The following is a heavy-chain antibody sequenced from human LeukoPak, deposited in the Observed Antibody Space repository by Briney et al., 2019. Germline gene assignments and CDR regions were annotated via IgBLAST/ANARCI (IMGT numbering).Heavy chain of an antibody. J-gene: IGHJ6*02. CDR2: FSGSGGST. D-gene: IGHD6-13*01. Sequence: GGSLRLSCAASGFTFSSYAMSWVRQAPGKGLEWVSTFSGSGGSTYYADSVKGRFTISRENAKNSLYLQMNSLRAGDTAVYYCAKDIPWSSWYVEVGYYGMDVWGQGTTVTVSS. CDR3: AKDIPWSSWYVEVGYYGMDV. V-gene: IGHV3-23*01. CDR1: GFTFSSYA.